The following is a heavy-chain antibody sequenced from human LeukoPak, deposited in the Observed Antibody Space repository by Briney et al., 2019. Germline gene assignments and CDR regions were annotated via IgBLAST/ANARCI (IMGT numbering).Heavy chain of an antibody. CDR2: IIPIFGTA. Sequence: SVKVSCKASGGTFSSYAISWVRQAPGQGLEWMGGIIPIFGTANYAQKFQGRVTITADESTSTAYMELSSLRSEDTAVYYCARERPTIAARSSNWFDPWGQGTLVTVSS. D-gene: IGHD6-6*01. CDR1: GGTFSSYA. CDR3: ARERPTIAARSSNWFDP. V-gene: IGHV1-69*01. J-gene: IGHJ5*02.